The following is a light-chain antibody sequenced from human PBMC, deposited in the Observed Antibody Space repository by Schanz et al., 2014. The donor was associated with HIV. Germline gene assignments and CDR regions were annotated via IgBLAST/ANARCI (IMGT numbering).Light chain of an antibody. V-gene: IGKV3-20*01. CDR1: QSFSSGS. CDR3: QQYDSSPIT. CDR2: GAS. Sequence: EIVLTQSPGTLSLSPGKRATLSCRASQSFSSGSLAWYQHKPGQAPRLLIYGASSRATGIPDRFSGSGSGTDFTLTISRLEPEDFALYYCQQYDSSPITFGQGTRLEIK. J-gene: IGKJ5*01.